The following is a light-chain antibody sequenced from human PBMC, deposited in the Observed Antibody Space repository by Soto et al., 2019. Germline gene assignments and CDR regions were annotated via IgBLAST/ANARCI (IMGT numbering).Light chain of an antibody. CDR2: IAS. Sequence: AIQLTQSPSSLSASVGDRVTITCRTSQGITSALAWYQQKPGKAPKLLISIASSLESGVTSRFRGSGSGTDFTLTISSLQPEDFATYFCQQFNSYPITFGQGTRLEIK. J-gene: IGKJ5*01. CDR3: QQFNSYPIT. CDR1: QGITSA. V-gene: IGKV1-13*02.